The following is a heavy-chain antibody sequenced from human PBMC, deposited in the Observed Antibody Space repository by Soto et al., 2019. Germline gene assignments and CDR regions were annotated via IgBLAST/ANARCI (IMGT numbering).Heavy chain of an antibody. CDR1: GFTFSSYA. CDR2: ISGSGGST. Sequence: EVQLLESGGGLVQPGGSLRLSCAASGFTFSSYAMSWVRQAPGKGLEWVSAISGSGGSTYYADSVKGRFTISRDNSKNTLYMHMNSLRAEDTAVYYCAKPLGSSWYYFDYWGQGTLVTVSS. V-gene: IGHV3-23*01. D-gene: IGHD6-13*01. J-gene: IGHJ4*02. CDR3: AKPLGSSWYYFDY.